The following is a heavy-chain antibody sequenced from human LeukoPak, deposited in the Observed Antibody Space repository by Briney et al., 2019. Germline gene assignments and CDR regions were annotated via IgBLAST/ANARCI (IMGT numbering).Heavy chain of an antibody. CDR1: GGTFSDYA. CDR3: VGSVLRYFDWSPDY. Sequence: SVKVSCKASGGTFSDYALNWVRQAPGQGLEWMGVFIPILGTANSTQKFQGRVTMTEDTSTDTAYMELSSLRSEDTAVYYCVGSVLRYFDWSPDYWGQGTLVTVSS. CDR2: FIPILGTA. J-gene: IGHJ4*02. V-gene: IGHV1-69*10. D-gene: IGHD3-9*01.